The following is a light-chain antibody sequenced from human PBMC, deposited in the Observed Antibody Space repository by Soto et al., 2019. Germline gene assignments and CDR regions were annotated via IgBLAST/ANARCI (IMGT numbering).Light chain of an antibody. CDR3: AAWDDSLNGVV. CDR1: SSNIGSNT. V-gene: IGLV1-44*01. Sequence: QLVLTQPPSASGTPGQRVTISCSGSSSNIGSNTVNWYQQLPGTAPKLLIYSNNQRPSGVPDRFSGSKYGTSASLAISGLQSEDEADYYCAAWDDSLNGVVFGGGTKVTVL. J-gene: IGLJ2*01. CDR2: SNN.